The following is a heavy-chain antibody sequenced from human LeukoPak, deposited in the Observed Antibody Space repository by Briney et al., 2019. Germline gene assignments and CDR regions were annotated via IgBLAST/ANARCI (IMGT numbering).Heavy chain of an antibody. CDR3: ARNGWSRAIEVIRDNYYYGMDV. V-gene: IGHV4-4*02. D-gene: IGHD2-21*01. J-gene: IGHJ6*02. Sequence: SGTLSLTCAVSGGSISSSNWWSWVRQPPGKGLEWIGEIYHSGSTNYNPSLKSRVTIAVDKSKNQFSLKLSSVTAADTAVYYCARNGWSRAIEVIRDNYYYGMDVWGQGTTVTVSS. CDR1: GGSISSSNW. CDR2: IYHSGST.